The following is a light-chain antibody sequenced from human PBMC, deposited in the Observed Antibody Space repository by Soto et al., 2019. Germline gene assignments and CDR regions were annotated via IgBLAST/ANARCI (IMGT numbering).Light chain of an antibody. J-gene: IGKJ1*01. CDR3: QQYKDGAWT. CDR1: QRIDRY. CDR2: DAS. Sequence: DIQLTQSPSTLSASVGDRVTVTCRASQRIDRYLAWYQQKPGKAPKLLVYDASTLEGGVPSSFSGSGSATEFILTISSLQPDDFATYYCQQYKDGAWTFGQGTRVEFK. V-gene: IGKV1-5*01.